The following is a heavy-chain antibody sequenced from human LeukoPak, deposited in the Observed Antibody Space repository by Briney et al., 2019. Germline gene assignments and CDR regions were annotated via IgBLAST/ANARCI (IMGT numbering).Heavy chain of an antibody. J-gene: IGHJ5*02. D-gene: IGHD1-26*01. V-gene: IGHV4-39*01. CDR3: ARHEYSGSYYGLSWFDP. Sequence: SETLSLTCTVSGGSISSSGYYWGWIRQPPGKGLEWIASIYYSGSTYYNPSLKSRVTISVDTSKNQLSLKLSSLTAADTAVYYCARHEYSGSYYGLSWFDPWGQGTLVAVSS. CDR1: GGSISSSGYY. CDR2: IYYSGST.